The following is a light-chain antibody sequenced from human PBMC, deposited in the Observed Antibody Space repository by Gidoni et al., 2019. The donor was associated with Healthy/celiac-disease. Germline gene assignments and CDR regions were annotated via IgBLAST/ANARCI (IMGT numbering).Light chain of an antibody. Sequence: DIVMTQSPLSLPVTPGEPASISCRSSQSLMHSNGYNYFEWYLQKPGQSPQLLIYLGSNRASGVPDMFRGSGSGTYFTLKISRVEAEDVGFYYCMQALPTWTFGQGTKVEIK. CDR3: MQALPTWT. J-gene: IGKJ1*01. CDR1: QSLMHSNGYNY. CDR2: LGS. V-gene: IGKV2-28*01.